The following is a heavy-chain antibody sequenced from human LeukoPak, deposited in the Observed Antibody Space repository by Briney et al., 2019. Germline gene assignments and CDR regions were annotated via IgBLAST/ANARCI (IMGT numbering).Heavy chain of an antibody. J-gene: IGHJ4*02. D-gene: IGHD4-17*01. CDR2: ISGSGGST. Sequence: GSLRLSCAAPGFTFSSYAMSWVRQAPGKGLEWVSAISGSGGSTYYADSVKGRFTISRDNSKNTLYLQMNSLRAEDTAVYYCAKDRGGDPYYFDYWGQGTLVTVSS. V-gene: IGHV3-23*01. CDR3: AKDRGGDPYYFDY. CDR1: GFTFSSYA.